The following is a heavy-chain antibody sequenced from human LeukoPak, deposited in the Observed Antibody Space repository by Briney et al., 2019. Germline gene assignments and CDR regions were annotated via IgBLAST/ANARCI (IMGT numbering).Heavy chain of an antibody. J-gene: IGHJ6*02. D-gene: IGHD2-15*01. CDR3: ARVIRHRASCSGGSRYYYYYGMDV. Sequence: SETLSLTCTVSGGSISSYYWNWIRQPPGKGLEWIGYIYTSGSTNYNPSLKSRVTISVDTSKNQFSLKLSSVTAADTAVYYCARVIRHRASCSGGSRYYYYYGMDVWGQGTTVTVSS. CDR2: IYTSGST. V-gene: IGHV4-4*09. CDR1: GGSISSYY.